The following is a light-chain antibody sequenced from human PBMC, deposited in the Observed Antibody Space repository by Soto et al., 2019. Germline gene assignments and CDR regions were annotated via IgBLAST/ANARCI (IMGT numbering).Light chain of an antibody. CDR3: QQYGSSPRT. CDR1: QTVSSSY. J-gene: IGKJ1*01. V-gene: IGKV3-20*01. Sequence: PGERATLSCRASQTVSSSYLAWYQQKPGQAPRLLIYGASSRATGIPDRFSGSGSGTDFTLTISRLEPEDFAVYYCQQYGSSPRTFGQGTKVEIK. CDR2: GAS.